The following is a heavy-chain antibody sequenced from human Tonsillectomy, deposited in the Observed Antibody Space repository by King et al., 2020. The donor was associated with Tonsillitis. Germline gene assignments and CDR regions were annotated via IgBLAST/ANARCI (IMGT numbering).Heavy chain of an antibody. V-gene: IGHV4-59*01. D-gene: IGHD2-21*02. CDR2: IYNSGST. J-gene: IGHJ4*02. CDR1: GGSISSYY. Sequence: QLQESGPGLVKPSETLYLTCTVSGGSISSYYWSWIRQPPGKGLEWIGYIYNSGSTNYNPSLKSRVTISVDTSKYQFSLRRSSVTAADTAVSYCARTNPYCGGDCYDFDYWGQGTLVTVSS. CDR3: ARTNPYCGGDCYDFDY.